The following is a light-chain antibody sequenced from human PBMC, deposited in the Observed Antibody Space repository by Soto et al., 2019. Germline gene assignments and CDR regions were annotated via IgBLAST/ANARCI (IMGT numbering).Light chain of an antibody. Sequence: EIVLTQSPVTLAVSPGERVTLSCRASQRLSSNLAWYQQGPGQAPRLLIYGASIRATDIPARFIGSGSGTEFTLTISSLQSEDFAVYYCQQYINSPRTFGQGTEVGIK. V-gene: IGKV3-15*01. J-gene: IGKJ1*01. CDR3: QQYINSPRT. CDR1: QRLSSN. CDR2: GAS.